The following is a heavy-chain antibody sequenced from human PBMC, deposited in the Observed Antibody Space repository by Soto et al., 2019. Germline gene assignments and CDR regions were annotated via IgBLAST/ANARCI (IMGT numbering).Heavy chain of an antibody. CDR1: GFTFSSYA. J-gene: IGHJ6*03. V-gene: IGHV3-23*01. CDR2: ISGSGGST. D-gene: IGHD3-3*01. CDR3: AKDYYDFWSGYSTPNYYYYMDV. Sequence: EVQLLESGGGLVQPGGSLRLSCAASGFTFSSYAMSWVRQAPGKGLEWVSAISGSGGSTYYAESVKGRFTISRDNSKNTLYLQMNSLRAEDTAVYYCAKDYYDFWSGYSTPNYYYYMDVWGKGTTVTVSS.